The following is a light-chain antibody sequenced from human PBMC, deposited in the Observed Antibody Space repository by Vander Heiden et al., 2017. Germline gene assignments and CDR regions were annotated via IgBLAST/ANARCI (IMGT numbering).Light chain of an antibody. J-gene: IGKJ1*01. CDR1: QGIRTD. Sequence: AIQMTQSPSSLSASVGDTVTITCRASQGIRTDVGWYQQKPGKAPQLLIDAASNLEGGVSPRFSGSGSGTDCTLTITSLQSEDYATDFCLQDYTYPWTFGQGTKVEVK. V-gene: IGKV1-6*01. CDR2: AAS. CDR3: LQDYTYPWT.